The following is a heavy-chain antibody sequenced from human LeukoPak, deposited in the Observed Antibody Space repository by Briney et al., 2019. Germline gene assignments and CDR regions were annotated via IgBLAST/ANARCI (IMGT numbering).Heavy chain of an antibody. D-gene: IGHD3-9*01. CDR1: GYTFTSYG. V-gene: IGHV1-18*01. J-gene: IGHJ4*02. CDR2: ISAYNGNT. CDR3: ARNEGVTIYEIFDY. Sequence: GASVKVSCKASGYTFTSYGISWVRQAPGQGLEWMGWISAYNGNTNYAQKLQGRVTMTTDTSTSTAYMELRSLRSDDTAVYYCARNEGVTIYEIFDYWGQGTLVTVSS.